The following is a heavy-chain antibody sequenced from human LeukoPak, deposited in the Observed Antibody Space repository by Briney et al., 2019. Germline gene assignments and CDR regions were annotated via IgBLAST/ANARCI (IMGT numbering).Heavy chain of an antibody. CDR3: ARVGITFGGVIVSHWFDP. CDR1: GGSFTDYY. D-gene: IGHD3-16*02. J-gene: IGHJ5*02. CDR2: IYYSGST. V-gene: IGHV4-59*01. Sequence: SETLSLTCAVYGGSFTDYYWNWIRQPPGKGLEWIGYIYYSGSTNYNPSLKSRVTISVDTSKNQFSLKLSSVTAADTAVYYCARVGITFGGVIVSHWFDPWGQGTLVTVSS.